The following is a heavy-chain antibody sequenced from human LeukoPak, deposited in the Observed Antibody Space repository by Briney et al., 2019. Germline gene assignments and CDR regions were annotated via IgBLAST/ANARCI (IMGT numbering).Heavy chain of an antibody. Sequence: GGSLRLSCAASGFTLSDYHMNWVRQAPGKGLEWRSSITAVSHYIYYAGAVRGRFTISRDNAKNSLYLQMNSLRGEDTAVYYCARSGGPGTYHQLRYNWFDPWGQGTLVTVSS. V-gene: IGHV3-21*01. CDR3: ARSGGPGTYHQLRYNWFDP. D-gene: IGHD3-10*01. J-gene: IGHJ5*02. CDR2: ITAVSHYI. CDR1: GFTLSDYH.